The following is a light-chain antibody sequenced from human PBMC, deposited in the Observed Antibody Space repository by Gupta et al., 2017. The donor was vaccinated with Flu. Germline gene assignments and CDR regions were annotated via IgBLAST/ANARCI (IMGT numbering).Light chain of an antibody. Sequence: QSVLAQPPSASGTPGQRVTISCSGSSSNIGRYTVNWYQQVPGTAPNLLIYGNHQRPSGGPVRFSGSKSGTSASLAISGLQSEDEADYYCEAWEDSRNGHYVFGTGTEVTVL. CDR1: SSNIGRYT. CDR2: GNH. CDR3: EAWEDSRNGHYV. V-gene: IGLV1-44*01. J-gene: IGLJ1*01.